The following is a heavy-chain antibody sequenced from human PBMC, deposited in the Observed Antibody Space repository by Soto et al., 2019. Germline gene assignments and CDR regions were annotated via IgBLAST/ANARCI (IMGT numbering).Heavy chain of an antibody. CDR3: ARERKFDFWRKGLDV. Sequence: ASVKVSCKASGYTFTGYYMHWVRQAPGQGLEWLGGMDPNSGSTGYAQNFQGRITMTRNISRNTAHMELSSLQSEDTAVYYCARERKFDFWRKGLDVWGQGTTVTVSS. CDR2: MDPNSGST. J-gene: IGHJ6*02. CDR1: GYTFTGYY. V-gene: IGHV1-8*02. D-gene: IGHD3-3*01.